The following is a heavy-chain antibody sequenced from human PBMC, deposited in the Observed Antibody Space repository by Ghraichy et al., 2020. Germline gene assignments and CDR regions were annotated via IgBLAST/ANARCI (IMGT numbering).Heavy chain of an antibody. V-gene: IGHV3-66*01. CDR1: GFTVSSNY. CDR3: ASSFGGGNFRIRAYYGMDV. CDR2: IYSGGST. J-gene: IGHJ6*02. D-gene: IGHD4-23*01. Sequence: GGSLRLSCAASGFTVSSNYMSWVRQAPGKGLEWVSVIYSGGSTYYADSVKGRFTISRDNSKNTLYLQMNSLRAEDTAVYYCASSFGGGNFRIRAYYGMDVWGQGTTVTVSS.